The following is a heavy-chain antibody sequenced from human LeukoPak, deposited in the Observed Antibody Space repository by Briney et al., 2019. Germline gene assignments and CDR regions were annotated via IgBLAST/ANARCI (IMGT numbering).Heavy chain of an antibody. D-gene: IGHD3-22*01. V-gene: IGHV5-51*01. CDR3: ARSSGDSSGYDYYYGMDV. CDR2: IYPGDSDT. J-gene: IGHJ6*02. Sequence: GWIRQPPGKGLEWMGIIYPGDSDTRYSPSFQGQVTISADKSISTAYLQWSSLKASDTAMYYCARSSGDSSGYDYYYGMDVWGQGTTVTVSS.